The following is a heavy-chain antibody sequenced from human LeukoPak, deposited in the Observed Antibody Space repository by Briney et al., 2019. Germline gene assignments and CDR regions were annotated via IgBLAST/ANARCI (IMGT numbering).Heavy chain of an antibody. J-gene: IGHJ6*02. Sequence: SETLSLTCLVSGDSISSYYWSWIRQPPGKGLEWIGCIYYSGSTNYNPSLKSRVTISVDTPKNQFSLKLSSVTAADTAVYYCARLDYYYGMDVWGQGTTVTVSS. V-gene: IGHV4-59*01. CDR1: GDSISSYY. CDR3: ARLDYYYGMDV. CDR2: IYYSGST.